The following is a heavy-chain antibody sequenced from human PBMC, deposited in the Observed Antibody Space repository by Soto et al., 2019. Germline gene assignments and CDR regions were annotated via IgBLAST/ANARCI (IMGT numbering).Heavy chain of an antibody. Sequence: SETLSLTCGVYGGSFSCYYWSWIRHPPGKWVECIGEFNHVVGTNYSPSRKSRVTIGGDTSKRRFCLERSSVTAADGALYYFERKYLHYYGSGSPYGMDVCGQGTTVT. CDR1: GGSFSCYY. V-gene: IGHV4-34*01. CDR2: FNHVVGT. J-gene: IGHJ6*02. D-gene: IGHD3-10*01. CDR3: ERKYLHYYGSGSPYGMDV.